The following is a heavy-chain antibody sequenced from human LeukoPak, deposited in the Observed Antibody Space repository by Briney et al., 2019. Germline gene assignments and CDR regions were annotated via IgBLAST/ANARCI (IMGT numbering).Heavy chain of an antibody. J-gene: IGHJ4*02. CDR1: GFTVSSNY. CDR3: ARDKNGWRYFDY. V-gene: IGHV3-66*01. D-gene: IGHD5-24*01. Sequence: GGSLRLSCAASGFTVSSNYMSWVRQAPGKGLEWVSVIYSGGSTYYADSVKGRFTISRDNSKNTLYLQMNSLRAGDTAVYYCARDKNGWRYFDYWGQGTLVTVSS. CDR2: IYSGGST.